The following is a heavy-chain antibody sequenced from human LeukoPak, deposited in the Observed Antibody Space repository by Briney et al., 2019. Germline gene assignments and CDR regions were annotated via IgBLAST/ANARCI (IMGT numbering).Heavy chain of an antibody. CDR3: AKDMVRGVSLWDV. D-gene: IGHD3-10*01. J-gene: IGHJ6*04. CDR1: GFTFSSYW. Sequence: GGSLRLSCAASGFTFSSYWMHWVRQAPGKGLEWVSAISGSGGSTYYADSVKGRFTISRDNSKNTLYLQMNSLRAEDTAVYYCAKDMVRGVSLWDVWGKGTTVTISS. V-gene: IGHV3-23*01. CDR2: ISGSGGST.